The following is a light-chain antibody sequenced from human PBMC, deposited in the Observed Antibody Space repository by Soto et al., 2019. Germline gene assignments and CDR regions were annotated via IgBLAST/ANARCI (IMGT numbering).Light chain of an antibody. V-gene: IGKV1-39*01. CDR2: ASS. Sequence: DIQMTQSPSSLSASVEDRITITCRASQSIGDYVNWYQQKPGKAPELLIYASSSLQSGVPSRFSGSGSGTHFTLSISSLQPEDFATYYCQQSSSIPLTFGQGTKVDI. CDR3: QQSSSIPLT. J-gene: IGKJ1*01. CDR1: QSIGDY.